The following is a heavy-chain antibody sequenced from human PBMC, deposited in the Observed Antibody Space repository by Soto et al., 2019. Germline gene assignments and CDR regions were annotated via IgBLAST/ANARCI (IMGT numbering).Heavy chain of an antibody. CDR2: ISSSGSTI. Sequence: PGGSLRLSCAASGFTFSSYEMNWVRQAPGKGLEWVSYISSSGSTIYYADSVKGRFTISRDNAKNSLYLQMNSLRAEDTAVYYCASLSVSAQGPTYWFDPWGQGALVNVSS. CDR3: ASLSVSAQGPTYWFDP. V-gene: IGHV3-48*03. J-gene: IGHJ5*02. CDR1: GFTFSSYE. D-gene: IGHD3-16*02.